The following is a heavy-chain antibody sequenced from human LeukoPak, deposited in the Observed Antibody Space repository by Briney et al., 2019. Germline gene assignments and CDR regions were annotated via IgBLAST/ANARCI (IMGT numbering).Heavy chain of an antibody. CDR3: ARVGDSGYDGGFYYYYYMDV. V-gene: IGHV1-2*02. D-gene: IGHD5-12*01. Sequence: GASVKVSCKASGYTFTGYYMHWVRQAPGQGLEWMGWINPSSGGTNYAQKFQGRVTMTRDMSTSTVYMELSSLRSEDTAAYYCARVGDSGYDGGFYYYYYMDVWGKGTTVTVSS. J-gene: IGHJ6*03. CDR1: GYTFTGYY. CDR2: INPSSGGT.